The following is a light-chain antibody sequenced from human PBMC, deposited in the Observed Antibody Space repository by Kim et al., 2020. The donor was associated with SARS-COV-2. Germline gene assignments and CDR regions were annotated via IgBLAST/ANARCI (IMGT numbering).Light chain of an antibody. Sequence: GESDRMTCGGDNIGSKSVLWYQQKPGQAPVLVIYYDSDRPSGIPERFSGSTSGNTATLTISRVEAGDEADYYCQVWDSSSDHWVFGGGTKLTVL. CDR2: YDS. CDR1: NIGSKS. V-gene: IGLV3-21*04. CDR3: QVWDSSSDHWV. J-gene: IGLJ3*02.